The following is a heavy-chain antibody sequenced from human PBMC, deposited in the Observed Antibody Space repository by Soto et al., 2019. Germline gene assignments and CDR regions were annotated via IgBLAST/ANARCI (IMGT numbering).Heavy chain of an antibody. V-gene: IGHV2-5*02. J-gene: IGHJ4*02. Sequence: QITLKESGPTLVKPTQTLTLTCTFCGFSLSTSGVGVGWIRQPPGKALEWLALIYWDDDKRYSPSLKSRLTXTXATSKNQVVLTMTNMDPVDTATYYCAHAHTTVSLGYWGQGTLVTVSS. CDR3: AHAHTTVSLGY. CDR1: GFSLSTSGVG. CDR2: IYWDDDK. D-gene: IGHD4-17*01.